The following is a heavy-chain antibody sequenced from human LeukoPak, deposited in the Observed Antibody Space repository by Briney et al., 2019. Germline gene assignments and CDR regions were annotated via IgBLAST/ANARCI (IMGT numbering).Heavy chain of an antibody. CDR1: GGSISSDGYY. Sequence: PSETLSLTCTVSGGSISSDGYYWSWIRQPAGKGLEWIAFIYHSGTAYYNPSLKSRVAISVDVSKNQFPLKVNSVTAADTAVYYCARVLDYTNYVDFWGQGTLVTVSS. CDR3: ARVLDYTNYVDF. J-gene: IGHJ4*02. CDR2: IYHSGTA. V-gene: IGHV4-30-2*01. D-gene: IGHD4-11*01.